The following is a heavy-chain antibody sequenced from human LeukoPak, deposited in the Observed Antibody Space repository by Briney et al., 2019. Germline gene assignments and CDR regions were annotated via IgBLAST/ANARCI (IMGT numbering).Heavy chain of an antibody. CDR3: AKAMMSIVATMSDY. J-gene: IGHJ4*02. CDR1: GFTFSSYS. CDR2: ISGSSGST. Sequence: GGSLRLSCAASGFTFSSYSMNWVRQAPGKGLEWVSAISGSSGSTYYADSGKGRFTISRDNSKNTLYLQMNSLRAEDTAVYYCAKAMMSIVATMSDYWGQGTLVTVSS. D-gene: IGHD5-12*01. V-gene: IGHV3-23*01.